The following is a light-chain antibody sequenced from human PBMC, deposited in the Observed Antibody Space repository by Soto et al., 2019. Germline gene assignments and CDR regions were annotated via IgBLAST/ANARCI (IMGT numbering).Light chain of an antibody. CDR2: GAS. CDR1: QGISSY. V-gene: IGKV1-8*01. J-gene: IGKJ4*01. CDR3: QQYYSFPRT. Sequence: ALRMTQSPSSFSASTGDRVTITCRASQGISSYLAWYQQKPGKAPKLLIYGASTLQSGVPSRFSGSGSGTDFTLTISYLQSEDFATYYCQQYYSFPRTFGGGTKVEIK.